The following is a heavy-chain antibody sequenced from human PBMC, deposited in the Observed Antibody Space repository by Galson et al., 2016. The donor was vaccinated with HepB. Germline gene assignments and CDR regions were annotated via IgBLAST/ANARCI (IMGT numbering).Heavy chain of an antibody. J-gene: IGHJ5*02. D-gene: IGHD6-19*01. CDR2: IYYYTGST. Sequence: SETLSLTCTVSGVSISSRSYSWGWIRQPPGKGLEWIGSIYYYTGSTYYNPSLKSRVTISADTSKNQFSLRLSSVTAADTAVYYCARHIAVTATGDWFDPWGQGTLVIVSS. V-gene: IGHV4-39*01. CDR1: GVSISSRSYS. CDR3: ARHIAVTATGDWFDP.